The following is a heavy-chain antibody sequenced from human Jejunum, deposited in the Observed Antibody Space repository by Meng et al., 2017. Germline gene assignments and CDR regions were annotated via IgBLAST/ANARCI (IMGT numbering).Heavy chain of an antibody. D-gene: IGHD5-12*01. V-gene: IGHV4-4*07. J-gene: IGHJ4*02. Sequence: QVQLEESGPGLVKPSETLSLTCTVSGGSISLYYWSWIRQSAGKGLEWIGRIYASGSTNYNPSLKSRVTMSADTSKNQFSLRLSSVTDADTAVYYCARVSRLSGYDYQIFDYWGQGTLVTVSS. CDR2: IYASGST. CDR3: ARVSRLSGYDYQIFDY. CDR1: GGSISLYY.